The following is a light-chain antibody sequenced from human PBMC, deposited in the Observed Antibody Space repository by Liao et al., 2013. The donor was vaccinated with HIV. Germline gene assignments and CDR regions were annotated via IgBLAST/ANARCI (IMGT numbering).Light chain of an antibody. J-gene: IGLJ2*01. V-gene: IGLV3-21*01. CDR2: YDG. CDR3: QTWDSESV. CDR1: NIASKS. Sequence: SYELTQAPSVSVAPGETAIIPCAGSNIASKSVHWYQQKPGQAPVLVMSYDGDRPSGISERFSGSNSGTTATLTISGTQAMDEAVYYCQTWDSESVFGGGTTLTVL.